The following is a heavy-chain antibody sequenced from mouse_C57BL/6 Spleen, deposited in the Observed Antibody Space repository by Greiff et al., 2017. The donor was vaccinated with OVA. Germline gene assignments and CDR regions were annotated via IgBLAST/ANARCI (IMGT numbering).Heavy chain of an antibody. CDR1: GYTFPSYD. CDR2: IYPRDGST. CDR3: ARKGDYDWFAY. D-gene: IGHD2-4*01. V-gene: IGHV1-85*01. Sequence: VKLQESGPELVKPGASVKLSCKASGYTFPSYDINWVKQRPGQGLEWIGWIYPRDGSTKYNEKFKGKATLTVDTSSSTAYMELHSLTSEDSAVYFCARKGDYDWFAYWGQGTLVTVSA. J-gene: IGHJ3*01.